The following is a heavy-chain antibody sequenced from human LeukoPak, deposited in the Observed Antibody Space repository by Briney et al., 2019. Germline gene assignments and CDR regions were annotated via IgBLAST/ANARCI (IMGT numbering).Heavy chain of an antibody. J-gene: IGHJ4*02. V-gene: IGHV3-23*01. Sequence: GGSLRLSCAASGFTVSSNYMSWVRQAPGKGLEWVSAISGSGGSTYYADSVKGRFTISRDNSKNTLYLQMNSLRAEDTAVYYCAKGLIAVAERKSFDYWGQGTLVTVSS. D-gene: IGHD6-19*01. CDR3: AKGLIAVAERKSFDY. CDR1: GFTVSSNY. CDR2: ISGSGGST.